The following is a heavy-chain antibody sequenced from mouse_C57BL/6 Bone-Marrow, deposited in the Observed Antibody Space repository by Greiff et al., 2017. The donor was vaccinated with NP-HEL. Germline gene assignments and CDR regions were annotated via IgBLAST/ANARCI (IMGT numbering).Heavy chain of an antibody. V-gene: IGHV1-55*01. CDR3: ASLAESLDY. CDR2: IYPGSGST. J-gene: IGHJ2*01. Sequence: QVQLQQPGAELVKPGASVKMSCKASGYTFTSYWITWVKQRPGQGLEWIGDIYPGSGSTNYNEKFKNKATLTVDTTSRTAYMQLSSLTSEDSAGYSCASLAESLDYWGQGTTLTVSS. CDR1: GYTFTSYW.